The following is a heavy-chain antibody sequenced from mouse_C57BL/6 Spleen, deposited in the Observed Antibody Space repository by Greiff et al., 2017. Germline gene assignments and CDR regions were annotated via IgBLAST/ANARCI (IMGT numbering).Heavy chain of an antibody. CDR2: IDPEDGAT. CDR1: GFNIKDYY. V-gene: IGHV14-2*01. Sequence: VQLQQSGAELVKPGASVKLSCTASGFNIKDYYMHWVKQRTEQGLEWIGRIDPEDGATKYAPKFQGRATITADTSSHTAYLQLSSLTSEDTAVYYCATYDYDYCDYWGQGTTRTVSS. J-gene: IGHJ2*01. CDR3: ATYDYDYCDY. D-gene: IGHD2-4*01.